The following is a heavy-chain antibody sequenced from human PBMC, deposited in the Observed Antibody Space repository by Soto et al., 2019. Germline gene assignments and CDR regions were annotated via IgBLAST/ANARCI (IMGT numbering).Heavy chain of an antibody. V-gene: IGHV4-61*03. D-gene: IGHD7-27*01. CDR3: AREWGLLPYYVMNV. CDR2: ISYTGRT. CDR1: GDSVTSGSYY. J-gene: IGHJ6*02. Sequence: PSETLSLTCIVSGDSVTSGSYYWTWLRQPPGKGLEWIGYISYTGRTKYNPSLQSRVTISVDTSKNDFSLNLSSVTAAETAVYFCAREWGLLPYYVMNVWGHGTAVT.